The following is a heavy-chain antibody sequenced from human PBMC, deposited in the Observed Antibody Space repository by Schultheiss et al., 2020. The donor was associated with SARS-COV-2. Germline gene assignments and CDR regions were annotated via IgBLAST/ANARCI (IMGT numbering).Heavy chain of an antibody. D-gene: IGHD5-18*01. CDR3: ARDQRGYSYGYSYYYYGRDV. J-gene: IGHJ6*02. V-gene: IGHV3-23*01. Sequence: GESLKISCKGSGYSFTSNWIGWLRQMAGKGLEWVSAISGSGGSTYYADSVKGRFTISRDNSKNTLYLQMNSLRAEETAVYYCARDQRGYSYGYSYYYYGRDVWGQGGRVTVAS. CDR1: GYSFTSNW. CDR2: ISGSGGST.